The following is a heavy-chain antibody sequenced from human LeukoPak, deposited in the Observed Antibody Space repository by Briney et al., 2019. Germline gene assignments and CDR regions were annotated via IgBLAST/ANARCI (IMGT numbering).Heavy chain of an antibody. CDR3: ANARGDYVWVT. CDR2: IGGSGGSA. CDR1: GFTFSSYA. D-gene: IGHD3-16*01. Sequence: GGSLRLSCAASGFTFSSYAMSWVRQAPGKGLEWVSAIGGSGGSAYYAGSVKGRFTISRDNSKNTLYLQMNSLRAEDTAVYYCANARGDYVWVTWGQGTLVTVSS. J-gene: IGHJ5*02. V-gene: IGHV3-23*01.